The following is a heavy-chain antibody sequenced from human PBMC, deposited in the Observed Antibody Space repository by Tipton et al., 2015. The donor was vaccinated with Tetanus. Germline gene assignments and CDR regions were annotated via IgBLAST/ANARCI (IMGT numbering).Heavy chain of an antibody. Sequence: QLVQSGPEVKKPGSSVKVSCKASGGTFSSYAISWVRQAPGQGLERMGGFIPIFGTANYAQKFQGRVTITADKSTSTAYMELSSLRSEDTAVYYCARVRGSAPGFYGMDVWGQGTTVTVSS. CDR3: ARVRGSAPGFYGMDV. J-gene: IGHJ6*02. CDR2: FIPIFGTA. V-gene: IGHV1-69*06. CDR1: GGTFSSYA. D-gene: IGHD2-15*01.